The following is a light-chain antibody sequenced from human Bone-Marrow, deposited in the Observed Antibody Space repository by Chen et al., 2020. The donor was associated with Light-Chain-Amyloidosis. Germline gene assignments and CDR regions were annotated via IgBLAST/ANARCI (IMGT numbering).Light chain of an antibody. CDR1: SCSVSGSRS. J-gene: IGLJ3*02. CDR2: STK. V-gene: IGLV8-61*01. Sequence: QTVVTQEPSFSVSPGETVTLTCGLSSCSVSGSRSPTWYQQTPGQPPRTLIGSTKTRSSGVPDRFSASILGNKTALTITGVQVDDEADYYCVVFLGSGIWEFGGGTKLTVL. CDR3: VVFLGSGIWE.